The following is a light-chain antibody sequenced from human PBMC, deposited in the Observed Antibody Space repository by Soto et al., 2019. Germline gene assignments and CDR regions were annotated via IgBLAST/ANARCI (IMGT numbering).Light chain of an antibody. J-gene: IGLJ1*01. V-gene: IGLV2-23*01. CDR2: EGS. Sequence: QSALTQPASVSGSPGQSITISCTGTSSDVGSYNLVSWYQQHPGKAPKLMIYEGSKRPSGVSNRFSGSKSGNTASLTISGLQDEDVADYYCCSYAGSSTYVFGTGTKLTVL. CDR3: CSYAGSSTYV. CDR1: SSDVGSYNL.